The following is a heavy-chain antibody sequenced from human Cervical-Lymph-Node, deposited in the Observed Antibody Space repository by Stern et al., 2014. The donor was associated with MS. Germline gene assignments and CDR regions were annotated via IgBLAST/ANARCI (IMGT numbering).Heavy chain of an antibody. CDR1: GYNFTGYC. D-gene: IGHD3-10*01. CDR3: STAYYAGIDI. V-gene: IGHV1-2*06. CDR2: INAYRGDT. J-gene: IGHJ3*02. Sequence: QVQLVESGAEVKKPGASVKVSCKASGYNFTGYCMHWVRQAPGQGLEWVGRINAYRGDTNYAHTVKGRVTLTRDTSISAAYMELSSLRSDDSAMYYCSTAYYAGIDIWGQGTTVTVSS.